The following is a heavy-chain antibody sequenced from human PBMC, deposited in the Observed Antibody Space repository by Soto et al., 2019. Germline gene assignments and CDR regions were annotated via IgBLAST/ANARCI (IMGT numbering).Heavy chain of an antibody. CDR2: IYYSGST. Sequence: QVQLQESGPGLVKPSQTLSLTCSVSGGSISSGGNYWNWIRQHPGKGLEWIGYIYYSGSTYYNPSLKSRVTLSVDTSKNQFSLKLSSVTAADTAVYYCARDPSIADFYGMGVWGQGTTVTVSS. CDR1: GGSISSGGNY. D-gene: IGHD6-13*01. CDR3: ARDPSIADFYGMGV. V-gene: IGHV4-31*03. J-gene: IGHJ6*02.